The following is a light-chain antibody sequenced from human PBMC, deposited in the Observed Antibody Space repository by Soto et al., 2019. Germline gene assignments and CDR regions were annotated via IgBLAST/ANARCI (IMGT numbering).Light chain of an antibody. CDR3: MQALQTPYT. Sequence: DIVMTQSPLSLPVTPGEPASISCRSSQSLLHSNGYNYLDWYLQKPGQSPQLLIYLGSNRASGVPDRFSGSGSGTDFTLKIRRVEAEDVGVYYCMQALQTPYTFGPGTKLEIK. CDR2: LGS. V-gene: IGKV2-28*01. CDR1: QSLLHSNGYNY. J-gene: IGKJ2*01.